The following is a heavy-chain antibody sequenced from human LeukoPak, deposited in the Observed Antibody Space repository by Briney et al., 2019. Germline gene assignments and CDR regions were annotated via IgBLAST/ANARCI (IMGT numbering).Heavy chain of an antibody. Sequence: SVKVFCKASGYTFTSYGISWVRQAPGQGLEWMGWISAYNGNTNYAQKLQGRVTMTRDMSTSTVYMELSSLRSEDTAVYYCARGGVHWNVRYYYYMDVWGKGTTVTVSS. D-gene: IGHD1-1*01. CDR2: ISAYNGNT. J-gene: IGHJ6*03. CDR3: ARGGVHWNVRYYYYMDV. V-gene: IGHV1-18*01. CDR1: GYTFTSYG.